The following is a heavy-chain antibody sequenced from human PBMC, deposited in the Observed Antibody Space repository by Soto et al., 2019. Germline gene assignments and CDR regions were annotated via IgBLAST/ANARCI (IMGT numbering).Heavy chain of an antibody. J-gene: IGHJ6*03. D-gene: IGHD3-3*01. CDR2: ISGSGGST. CDR3: AKNFPGYDFWSGNYYYYYMDV. V-gene: IGHV3-23*01. Sequence: GSLRLSCAASGFTFSSYAMSWVRQAPGKGLEWVSAISGSGGSTYYADSVKGRFTISRDNSKNTLYLQMNSLRAEDTAVYCCAKNFPGYDFWSGNYYYYYMDVWGKGTTVTVSS. CDR1: GFTFSSYA.